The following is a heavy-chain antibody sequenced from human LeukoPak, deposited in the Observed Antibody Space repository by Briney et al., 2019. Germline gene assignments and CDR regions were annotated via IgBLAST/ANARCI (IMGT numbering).Heavy chain of an antibody. D-gene: IGHD2-15*01. CDR3: AKAPVTTCRGAFCYPFDY. Sequence: PGGSLRLSCAASGFTFSTYAMHWVRQAPGKGLEWVAVISYDGSSKYYADSVKGRFTISRDNSKNTLYLQMNRLRPEDAAVYYCAKAPVTTCRGAFCYPFDYWGLGTLVTVSS. CDR2: ISYDGSSK. J-gene: IGHJ4*02. V-gene: IGHV3-30*04. CDR1: GFTFSTYA.